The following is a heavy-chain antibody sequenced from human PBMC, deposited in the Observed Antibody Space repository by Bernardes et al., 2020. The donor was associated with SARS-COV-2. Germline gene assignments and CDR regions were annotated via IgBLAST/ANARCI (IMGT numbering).Heavy chain of an antibody. CDR2: ISAYNGNI. Sequence: ASVKVSCKASGYSFSSYGIIWVRQAPGQGLEWMGWISAYNGNIEYAQKFQGRVTMTTDTSANTGYMDLRSLRSDDTAVYYCARESTPGLRAIGYWGQGTRVTVSS. D-gene: IGHD3-16*01. CDR1: GYSFSSYG. V-gene: IGHV1-18*01. J-gene: IGHJ4*02. CDR3: ARESTPGLRAIGY.